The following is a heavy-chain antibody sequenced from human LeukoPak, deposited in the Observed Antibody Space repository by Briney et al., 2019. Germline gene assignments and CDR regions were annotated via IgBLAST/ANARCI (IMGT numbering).Heavy chain of an antibody. CDR3: ARAKSGSSARY. CDR2: IKQDGSEK. Sequence: GGSLRLSCAASGFTFSSYWMSWVRQAPGKGLEWVANIKQDGSEKYYVDSVKGRFTISRDNAKNSLYLQMNSLRAEDTAMYYCARAKSGSSARYWGQGTLVTVSS. V-gene: IGHV3-7*01. CDR1: GFTFSSYW. D-gene: IGHD1-26*01. J-gene: IGHJ4*02.